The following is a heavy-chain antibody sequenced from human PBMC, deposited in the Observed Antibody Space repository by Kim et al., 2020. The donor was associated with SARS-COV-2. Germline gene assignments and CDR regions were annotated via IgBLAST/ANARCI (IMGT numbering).Heavy chain of an antibody. J-gene: IGHJ4*02. CDR2: IKSKTDGGTT. D-gene: IGHD3-16*02. Sequence: GGSLRLSCAASGFTFSNAWMSWVRQAPGKGLEWVGRIKSKTDGGTTDYAAPVKGRFTISRDDSKNTLYLQMNSLKTEDTAVYYCTTDRAYDYVWGSYRYPDYWGQGALVTVSS. CDR3: TTDRAYDYVWGSYRYPDY. V-gene: IGHV3-15*01. CDR1: GFTFSNAW.